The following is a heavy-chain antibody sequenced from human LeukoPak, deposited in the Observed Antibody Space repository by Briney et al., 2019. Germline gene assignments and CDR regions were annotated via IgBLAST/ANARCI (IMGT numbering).Heavy chain of an antibody. CDR1: GGSISSSTYY. J-gene: IGHJ5*02. V-gene: IGHV4-39*01. Sequence: ETKSLTCSVSGGSISSSTYYWGRIRQSPGKGLEWIGNIYNSGSTYYNPSLKSRNTISVDTSKNQFSLKLSSVTAADTAVYYCARQAYSSNLGWFDPCGQRALFSASS. D-gene: IGHD6-13*01. CDR2: IYNSGST. CDR3: ARQAYSSNLGWFDP.